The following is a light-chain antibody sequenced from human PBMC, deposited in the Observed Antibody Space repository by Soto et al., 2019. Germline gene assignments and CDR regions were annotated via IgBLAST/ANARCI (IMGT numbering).Light chain of an antibody. Sequence: EIVLTQSPGTLSVSPGERATLSCRASQRVDRNYLAWYQQKPGLVPRLLIYAASTRATGIPDRFSGSGSGTDFTLTISGLEPEDFAVYYCQQYRYSPYTFGQGTHLDI. V-gene: IGKV3-20*01. CDR3: QQYRYSPYT. CDR2: AAS. CDR1: QRVDRNY. J-gene: IGKJ2*01.